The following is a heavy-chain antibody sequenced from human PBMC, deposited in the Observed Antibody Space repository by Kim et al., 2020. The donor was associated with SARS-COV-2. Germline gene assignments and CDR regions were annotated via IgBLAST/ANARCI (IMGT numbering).Heavy chain of an antibody. CDR1: GDTFTNYY. D-gene: IGHD3-10*01. CDR3: AREFLGQWFGDP. V-gene: IGHV1-46*01. J-gene: IGHJ5*02. Sequence: ASVKVSCKASGDTFTNYYVQWVRQAPGQGLEWVGIIIPSTGSTNYAQKFRDRVTMTRDTSTNTVYMELSSLTFEDTAVYYCAREFLGQWFGDPWGQGTLITVSS. CDR2: IIPSTGST.